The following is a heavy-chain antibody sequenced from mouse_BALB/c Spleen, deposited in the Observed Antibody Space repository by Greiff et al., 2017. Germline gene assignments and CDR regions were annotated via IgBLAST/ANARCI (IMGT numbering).Heavy chain of an antibody. V-gene: IGHV1S29*02. CDR2: IYPYNGGT. J-gene: IGHJ3*01. D-gene: IGHD4-1*01. CDR1: GYTFTDYN. CDR3: AASNWDWFAY. Sequence: EVHLVESGPELVKPGASVKISCKASGYTFTDYNMHWVKQSHGKSLEWIGYIYPYNGGTGYNQKFKSKATLTVDNSSSTAYMELRSLTSEDSAVYYCAASNWDWFAYWGQGTLVTVSA.